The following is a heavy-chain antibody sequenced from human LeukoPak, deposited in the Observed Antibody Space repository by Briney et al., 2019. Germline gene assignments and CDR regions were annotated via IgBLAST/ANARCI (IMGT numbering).Heavy chain of an antibody. D-gene: IGHD3-10*01. CDR1: GYTFTSYA. CDR2: INASKGNT. J-gene: IGHJ4*02. CDR3: ARVRGVLKYYFDY. Sequence: ASVKVSCKASGYTFTSYARHWVRQARGQRREWMGWINASKGNTKYSQKFQGRVTITRDTPARTAYMQLRSLRSEDTAVYYCARVRGVLKYYFDYWGQGTLVSVS. V-gene: IGHV1-3*01.